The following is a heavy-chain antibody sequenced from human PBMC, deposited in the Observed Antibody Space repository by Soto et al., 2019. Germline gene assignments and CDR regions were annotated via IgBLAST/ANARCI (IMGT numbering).Heavy chain of an antibody. CDR2: IYASGST. D-gene: IGHD3-3*01. CDR3: ARDFGVPRMDV. CDR1: GASISTYY. J-gene: IGHJ6*02. V-gene: IGHV4-4*07. Sequence: ASETLSLTCTVSGASISTYYWNWIRQPAGKGLEWIGRIYASGSTNYNPSFKSRVTVSVDTSKNQFSLRLTSVTAADTAVYYCARDFGVPRMDVWGHGTTATVSS.